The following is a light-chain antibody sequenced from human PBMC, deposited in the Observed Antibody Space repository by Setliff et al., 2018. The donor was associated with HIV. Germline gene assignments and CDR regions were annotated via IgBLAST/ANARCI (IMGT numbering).Light chain of an antibody. CDR2: DVS. Sequence: LTQPASVSGSPGQSVTISCTGTSSDVGGYNYVSWYQQHPGKAPKLMIYDVSERPSGVSNRFSGSESGNTASLTISGLQAEDEADYYCSSYTTSTTFVFGTGTKATVL. CDR1: SSDVGGYNY. CDR3: SSYTTSTTFV. V-gene: IGLV2-14*01. J-gene: IGLJ1*01.